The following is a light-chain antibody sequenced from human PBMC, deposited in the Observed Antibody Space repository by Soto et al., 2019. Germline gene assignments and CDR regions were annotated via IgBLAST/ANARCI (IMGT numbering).Light chain of an antibody. Sequence: QSVLTQPPSVSAAPRQRVTISCSGSSSNIGNNAVNWYQQLPGKAPKLLIHFDDRVASGVSDRFSGSKSGTSASLAISGLQSEDEADDYCAAWDDSLTGPVFGGGTKLTVL. V-gene: IGLV1-36*01. J-gene: IGLJ3*02. CDR2: FDD. CDR1: SSNIGNNA. CDR3: AAWDDSLTGPV.